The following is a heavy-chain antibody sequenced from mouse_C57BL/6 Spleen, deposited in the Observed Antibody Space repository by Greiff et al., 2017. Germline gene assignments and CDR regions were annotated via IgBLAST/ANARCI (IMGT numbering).Heavy chain of an antibody. Sequence: QVQLQQPGAELVKPGASVKMSCKASGYTFTSYCITWVKQRPGQGLEWIGDIYPGSGSTNYNEKFKGKATLTVDTSSSTAYMQLSSLTSEDSAVYYCARREHYYAMDYWGQGTSVTVSS. CDR3: ARREHYYAMDY. CDR1: GYTFTSYC. CDR2: IYPGSGST. J-gene: IGHJ4*01. V-gene: IGHV1-55*01.